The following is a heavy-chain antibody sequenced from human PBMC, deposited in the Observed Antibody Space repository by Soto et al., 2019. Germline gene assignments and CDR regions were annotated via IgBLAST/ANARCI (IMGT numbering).Heavy chain of an antibody. CDR3: ARASGDYGAYTDAFDI. V-gene: IGHV1-69*02. CDR2: IIPILGIA. D-gene: IGHD4-17*01. Sequence: QVQLVQSGAEVKKPGSSVKVSCKASGGTFSSYTISWVRQAPGQGLEWMGRIIPILGIANYAQKFQGRVTITADKSTSTAYMDLSSLRSEDTAVYYCARASGDYGAYTDAFDIWGQGTMVNVPS. J-gene: IGHJ3*02. CDR1: GGTFSSYT.